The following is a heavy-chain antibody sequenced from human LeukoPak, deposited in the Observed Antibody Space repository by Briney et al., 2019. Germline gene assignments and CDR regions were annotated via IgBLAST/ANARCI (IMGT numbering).Heavy chain of an antibody. CDR3: AKGNDIGGYYYPHFDY. D-gene: IGHD3-22*01. J-gene: IGHJ4*02. CDR2: ISSDGNTK. CDR1: GFTFSSYG. V-gene: IGHV3-30*18. Sequence: GGSLRLSCAASGFTFSSYGMHWVRQAPGKGLEWVAVISSDGNTKNYVDSVKGRFTFSRDNSKNTLYLQTNSLRAEDTAVYHCAKGNDIGGYYYPHFDYWGQGTLVTVSS.